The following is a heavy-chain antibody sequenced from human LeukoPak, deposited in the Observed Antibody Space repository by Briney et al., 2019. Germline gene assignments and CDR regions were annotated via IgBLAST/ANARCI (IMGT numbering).Heavy chain of an antibody. D-gene: IGHD6-13*01. CDR2: INHSGST. J-gene: IGHJ4*02. Sequence: PSETLSLTCTVSGGSISGYYWSWIRQPPGKGLEWIGEINHSGSTNYNPSLKSRVTISVDTSKNQFSLKLSSVTAADTAVYYCAVGSQVAAAGRNSYYFDYWGQGTLVTVSS. CDR1: GGSISGYY. V-gene: IGHV4-34*01. CDR3: AVGSQVAAAGRNSYYFDY.